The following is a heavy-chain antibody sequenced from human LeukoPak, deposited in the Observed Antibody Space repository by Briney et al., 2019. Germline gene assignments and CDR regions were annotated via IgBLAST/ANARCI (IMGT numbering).Heavy chain of an antibody. V-gene: IGHV1-8*01. CDR1: GYTFTSYD. D-gene: IGHD2-2*02. Sequence: GASVKVSCKASGYTFTSYDINWVRQATGQGLEWMGWMNPNSGNTGYAQKFQGRVTMTRDTSISTAYMELSRLRSDDTAVYYCARDGCSSTSCYTGDYWGQGTLVTVSS. CDR2: MNPNSGNT. J-gene: IGHJ4*02. CDR3: ARDGCSSTSCYTGDY.